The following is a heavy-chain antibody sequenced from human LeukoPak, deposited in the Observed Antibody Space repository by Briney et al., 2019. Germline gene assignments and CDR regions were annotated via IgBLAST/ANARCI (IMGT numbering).Heavy chain of an antibody. J-gene: IGHJ4*02. V-gene: IGHV1-18*01. CDR3: ARGRNIGYIVVVPAAYFDY. CDR2: ISAYNGNT. Sequence: ASVKVSCKASGYTFTSYGISWVRQAPGQGLEWMGWISAYNGNTNYAQKLQGRVTMTTDTSTSTAYMELRSLRSDDTAVCYCARGRNIGYIVVVPAAYFDYWGQGTLVTVSS. D-gene: IGHD2-2*01. CDR1: GYTFTSYG.